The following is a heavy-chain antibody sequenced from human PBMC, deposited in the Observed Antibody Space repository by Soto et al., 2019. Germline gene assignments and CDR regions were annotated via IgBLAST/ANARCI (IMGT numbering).Heavy chain of an antibody. V-gene: IGHV1-69*13. J-gene: IGHJ4*02. D-gene: IGHD6-19*01. CDR1: GGTFSSYA. CDR3: ARDGPSWSSGWYAY. Sequence: SVKVSCKASGGTFSSYAISWVRQAPGQGLEWMGGIIPIFGTANYAQKLQGRVTITADESTSTAYMELSSLRSEDTAVYYCARDGPSWSSGWYAYWGQGTLVTVSS. CDR2: IIPIFGTA.